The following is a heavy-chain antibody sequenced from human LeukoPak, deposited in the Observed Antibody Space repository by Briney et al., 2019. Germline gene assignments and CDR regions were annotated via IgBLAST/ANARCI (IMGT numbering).Heavy chain of an antibody. D-gene: IGHD4-23*01. J-gene: IGHJ6*02. CDR2: ISSSSSTI. V-gene: IGHV3-11*01. Sequence: GGSLRLSCAASGFIFSNHYMTWIRQAPGKGLEWLSYISSSSSTISYAHSVQGRFTISRDNAKNSLYLQMNSLSAADTAVYYCARATVGSNYYGVDVWGQGTTVTVSS. CDR1: GFIFSNHY. CDR3: ARATVGSNYYGVDV.